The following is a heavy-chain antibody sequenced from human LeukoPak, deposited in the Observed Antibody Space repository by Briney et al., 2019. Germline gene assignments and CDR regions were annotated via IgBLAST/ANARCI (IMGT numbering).Heavy chain of an antibody. CDR3: AGVTTVTTVYFDY. CDR1: GGSISSSSYY. J-gene: IGHJ4*02. D-gene: IGHD4-11*01. Sequence: RTSETLSLTCTVSGGSISSSSYYWGWIRQPPGRGLEWIGSIYYSGSTYYNPSLKSRVTISVDTSKNQFSLKLSSVTAADTAVYYCAGVTTVTTVYFDYWGQGTLVTVSS. CDR2: IYYSGST. V-gene: IGHV4-39*01.